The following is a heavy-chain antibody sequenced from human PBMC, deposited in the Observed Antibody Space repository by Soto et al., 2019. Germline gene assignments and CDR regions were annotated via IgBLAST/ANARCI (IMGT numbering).Heavy chain of an antibody. CDR1: GGSISSYY. D-gene: IGHD6-19*01. J-gene: IGHJ6*02. V-gene: IGHV4-4*07. CDR2: IYTSGST. Sequence: PSETLSLTCTVSGGSISSYYWSWIRQPAGKGLEWIGRIYTSGSTNYNPSLKSRVTMSVDTSKNQFSLKLSSVTAADTAVYYCARDLRYSSGWYSTVYGMDGWGQGTTVTVSS. CDR3: ARDLRYSSGWYSTVYGMDG.